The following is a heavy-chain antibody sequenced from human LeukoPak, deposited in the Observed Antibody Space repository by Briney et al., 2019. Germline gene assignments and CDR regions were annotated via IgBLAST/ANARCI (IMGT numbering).Heavy chain of an antibody. CDR1: GYTFTSYG. CDR2: ISAYNGNT. J-gene: IGHJ6*02. Sequence: APVKVSCTASGYTFTSYGISWVRQAPGQGLEWMGWISAYNGNTNYAQKLQGRVTMTTDTSTSTAYMELRSLRSDDTAVYYCARDRRYSSGWDYYYYGMDVWGQGTTVTVSS. V-gene: IGHV1-18*01. D-gene: IGHD6-19*01. CDR3: ARDRRYSSGWDYYYYGMDV.